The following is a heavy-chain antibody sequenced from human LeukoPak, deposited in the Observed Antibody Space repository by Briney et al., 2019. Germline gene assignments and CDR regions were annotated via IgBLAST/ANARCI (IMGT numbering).Heavy chain of an antibody. Sequence: PGGSLRLSCAASGFSFSDYSMSWIRQAPGKGLEWVSHISSSSSYTNYADSVKGRFTISRDNSKNTLYLQMNSLRAEDTAVYYCARGLRRYSSGWHGEDYWGQGTLVTVSS. J-gene: IGHJ4*02. CDR3: ARGLRRYSSGWHGEDY. CDR2: ISSSSSYT. CDR1: GFSFSDYS. V-gene: IGHV3-11*06. D-gene: IGHD6-19*01.